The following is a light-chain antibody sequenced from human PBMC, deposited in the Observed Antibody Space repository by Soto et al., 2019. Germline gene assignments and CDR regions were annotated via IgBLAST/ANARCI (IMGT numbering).Light chain of an antibody. V-gene: IGLV1-40*01. Sequence: QSVLTQPPSVSGAPGQRVTISCTGSSSNIGAGYDVHWYQQLPGTAPKLLIYDNSNRPSGVPDRFSGSKSGNTASLTISGLQAEDEADYYCSSYTGSDVVVFGGGTKLTVL. CDR1: SSNIGAGYD. CDR3: SSYTGSDVVV. J-gene: IGLJ2*01. CDR2: DNS.